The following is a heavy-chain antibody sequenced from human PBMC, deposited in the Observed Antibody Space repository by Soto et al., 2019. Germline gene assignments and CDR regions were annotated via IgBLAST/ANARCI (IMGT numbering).Heavy chain of an antibody. V-gene: IGHV3-33*01. D-gene: IGHD5-18*01. CDR1: GFTFSSYG. CDR3: ARGDTAMASADPIDY. Sequence: QVQLVESGGGVVQPGRSLRLSCAASGFTFSSYGMHWVRQAPGKGLEWVAVIWYDGSNKYYADSVKGRFTISRDNSKNPLYLQMNSLRAEDTAVYYCARGDTAMASADPIDYWGQGTLVTVSS. CDR2: IWYDGSNK. J-gene: IGHJ4*02.